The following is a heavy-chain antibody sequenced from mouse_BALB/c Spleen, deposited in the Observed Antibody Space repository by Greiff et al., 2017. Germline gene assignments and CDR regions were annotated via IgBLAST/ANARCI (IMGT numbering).Heavy chain of an antibody. J-gene: IGHJ4*01. D-gene: IGHD2-14*01. CDR3: ARGGYRYIYAMDY. V-gene: IGHV3-2*02. Sequence: EVQLQQSGPGLVKPSQSLSLTCTVTGYSITSDYAWNWIRQFPGNKLEWMGYISYSGSTSYNPSLKSRISITRDTSKNQFFLQLNSVTTEDTATYYCARGGYRYIYAMDYWGQGTSVTVSS. CDR2: ISYSGST. CDR1: GYSITSDYA.